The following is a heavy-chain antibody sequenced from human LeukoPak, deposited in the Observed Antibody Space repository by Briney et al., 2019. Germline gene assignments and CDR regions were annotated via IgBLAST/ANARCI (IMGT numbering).Heavy chain of an antibody. J-gene: IGHJ4*02. D-gene: IGHD3-10*01. CDR3: ARVIDQVVRGVIGFDY. Sequence: SVKVSCKASGGTFSSYAISWVRQAPGQGLEWMGGIIPIFGTANYAQKLQGRVTMTTDTSTSTAYMELRSLRSDDTAVYYCARVIDQVVRGVIGFDYWGQGTLVTVSS. CDR2: IIPIFGTA. CDR1: GGTFSSYA. V-gene: IGHV1-69*05.